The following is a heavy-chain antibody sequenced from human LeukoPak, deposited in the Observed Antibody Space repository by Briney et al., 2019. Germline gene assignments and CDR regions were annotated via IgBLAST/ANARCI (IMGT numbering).Heavy chain of an antibody. CDR3: ARHYYTNAFDI. Sequence: PSETLSLTCTVSGGSISSSSYYWGWIRQPPGKGLEWIGSIYYSGSTYYNPSLKSRVTISVDTSKNQFSLKLSSVTAADTAVYYCARHYYTNAFDIWGQGTTVTVSS. J-gene: IGHJ3*02. CDR2: IYYSGST. CDR1: GGSISSSSYY. V-gene: IGHV4-39*01. D-gene: IGHD3-10*01.